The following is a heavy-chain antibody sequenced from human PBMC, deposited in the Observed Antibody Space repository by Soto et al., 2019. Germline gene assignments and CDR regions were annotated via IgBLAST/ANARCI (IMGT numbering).Heavy chain of an antibody. V-gene: IGHV1-18*01. J-gene: IGHJ6*02. Sequence: ASVKVSCKASGYTFTSYGISWVRQAPGQGLEWMGWISAYNGNTNYAQKLQGRVTMTTDTSTSTAYMELRSLRSDDTAVYYCARDPGDYEYLHYYYGMDVSGQGTTVTVS. CDR1: GYTFTSYG. D-gene: IGHD4-17*01. CDR3: ARDPGDYEYLHYYYGMDV. CDR2: ISAYNGNT.